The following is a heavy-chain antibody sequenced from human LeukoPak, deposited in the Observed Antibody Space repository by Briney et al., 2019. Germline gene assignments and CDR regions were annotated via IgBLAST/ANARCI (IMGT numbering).Heavy chain of an antibody. CDR3: ARGRGYFDWSSDAFDI. D-gene: IGHD3-9*01. V-gene: IGHV1-8*02. J-gene: IGHJ3*02. Sequence: ASVKVSCKASGYTFTTFSTYDINWVRQAPGQGLEWMGWMNPNSGNTGYAQKFQGRVTMTRNTSISTAYMELSSLRSEDTAVYYCARGRGYFDWSSDAFDIWGQGTMVTVSS. CDR2: MNPNSGNT. CDR1: GYTFTTFSTYD.